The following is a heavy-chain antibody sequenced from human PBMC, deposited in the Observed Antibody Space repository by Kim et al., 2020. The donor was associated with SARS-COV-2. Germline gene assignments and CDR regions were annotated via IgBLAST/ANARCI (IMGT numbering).Heavy chain of an antibody. J-gene: IGHJ4*02. Sequence: GESLRLSCAASGFTFSSYSMNWVRQAPGKGLEWVSSISSSSSYIYYADSVKGRFTISRDNAKNSLYLQMNSLRAEDTAVYYCARFPHSDLDYWGQGTLVTVSS. V-gene: IGHV3-21*04. CDR1: GFTFSSYS. CDR2: ISSSSSYI. CDR3: ARFPHSDLDY.